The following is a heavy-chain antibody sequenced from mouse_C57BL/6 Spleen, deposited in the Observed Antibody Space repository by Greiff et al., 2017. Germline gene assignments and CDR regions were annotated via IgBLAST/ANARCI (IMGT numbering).Heavy chain of an antibody. V-gene: IGHV1-64*01. J-gene: IGHJ1*03. D-gene: IGHD2-4*01. Sequence: VQLQQPGAELVKPGASVKLSYKASGYTFTSYWMHWVKQRPGQGLEWIGMIHPNSGSTNYNEKFKSKATLTLDKSSSTAYMQLSSLTSEDSAVYYCAREGDYADWYFDVWGTGTTVTVSS. CDR1: GYTFTSYW. CDR3: AREGDYADWYFDV. CDR2: IHPNSGST.